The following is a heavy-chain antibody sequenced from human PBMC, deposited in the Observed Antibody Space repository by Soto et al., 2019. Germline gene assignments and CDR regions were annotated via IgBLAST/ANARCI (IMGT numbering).Heavy chain of an antibody. J-gene: IGHJ6*02. CDR2: ISYDGSNK. Sequence: WWSLRPCCAASGFTCSSYGMHWFRQAPGKGLEWVAVISYDGSNKYYADSVKGRFTISRDNSKNTLYLQMNSLRAEDTAVYYCAKDLGQDDFWSGYYRYYYYYGMDVWGQGTTVTVSS. D-gene: IGHD3-3*01. CDR3: AKDLGQDDFWSGYYRYYYYYGMDV. V-gene: IGHV3-30*18. CDR1: GFTCSSYG.